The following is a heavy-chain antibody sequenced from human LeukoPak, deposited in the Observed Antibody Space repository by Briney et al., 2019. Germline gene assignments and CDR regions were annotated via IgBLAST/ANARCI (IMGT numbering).Heavy chain of an antibody. CDR3: ASAYSSSWQDFGY. V-gene: IGHV5-51*01. J-gene: IGHJ4*02. Sequence: GESLKISCKGSGYSFTSYWIGWVRQMPGKGLEWMGIIYPGDSDTRYSPSFQGQVTISADKSISTAYLQWSSLKASDTAMYYCASAYSSSWQDFGYWGQGTLVTVSS. D-gene: IGHD6-13*01. CDR2: IYPGDSDT. CDR1: GYSFTSYW.